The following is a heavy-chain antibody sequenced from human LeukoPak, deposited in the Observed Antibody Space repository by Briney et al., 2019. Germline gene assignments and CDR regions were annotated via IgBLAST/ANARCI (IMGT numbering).Heavy chain of an antibody. Sequence: GRSLRLSCAASGFTFSSYVMHWVRQAPGKGLEWLAFISYDVGNKYYADSVKGRFTISRDNSKNTLYLQMNSLRTEDTAVYYCAKDLGYSGSYIDCWGQGTLVTVSS. D-gene: IGHD1-26*01. J-gene: IGHJ4*02. CDR3: AKDLGYSGSYIDC. CDR2: ISYDVGNK. CDR1: GFTFSSYV. V-gene: IGHV3-30*18.